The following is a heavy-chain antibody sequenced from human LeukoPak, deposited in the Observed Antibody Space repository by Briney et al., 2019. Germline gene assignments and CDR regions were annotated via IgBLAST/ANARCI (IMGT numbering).Heavy chain of an antibody. CDR3: TRPTAYSGFDWDWFDP. CDR2: SRRKANNYAT. Sequence: GGSLKLSCAATGFRYSDSDMHWVRQASGKGLEWLGRSRRKANNYATAYAASLEGRFTIYRDESKNTAYLQMNSLKTEDTAVYYCTRPTAYSGFDWDWFDPWGQGTLVTVSS. D-gene: IGHD5-12*01. J-gene: IGHJ5*02. V-gene: IGHV3-73*01. CDR1: GFRYSDSD.